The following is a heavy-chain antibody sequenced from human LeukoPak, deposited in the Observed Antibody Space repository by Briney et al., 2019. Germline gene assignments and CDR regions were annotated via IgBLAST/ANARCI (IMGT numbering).Heavy chain of an antibody. Sequence: ASVKVSCKASGYTFTKYYIHWVRQAPGQGLEWMGWISAYNGNTNYAQKLQGRVTMTTDTSTSTAYMELRSLRSDDTAVYYCARDLRSSGWYWFDPWGQGTLVTVSS. V-gene: IGHV1-18*04. D-gene: IGHD6-19*01. CDR2: ISAYNGNT. CDR1: GYTFTKYY. CDR3: ARDLRSSGWYWFDP. J-gene: IGHJ5*02.